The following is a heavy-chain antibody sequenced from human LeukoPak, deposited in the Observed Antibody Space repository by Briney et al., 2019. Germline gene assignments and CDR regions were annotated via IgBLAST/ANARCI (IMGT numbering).Heavy chain of an antibody. CDR2: ISSSSSTI. CDR3: AKNLRTSVAAFEY. D-gene: IGHD6-19*01. J-gene: IGHJ4*02. V-gene: IGHV3-48*01. Sequence: GGSLRLSCAASGFTFSSYSMNWVRQAPGKGLEWVSYISSSSSTIYYADSVKGRFTISRDNSKNTLYLQMNRLTAEDTAVYYCAKNLRTSVAAFEYWGQGTLVTVSS. CDR1: GFTFSSYS.